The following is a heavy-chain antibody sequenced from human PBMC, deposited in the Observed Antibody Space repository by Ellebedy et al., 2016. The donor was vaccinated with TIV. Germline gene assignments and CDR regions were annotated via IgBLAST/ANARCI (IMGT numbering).Heavy chain of an antibody. CDR1: GYTFTGYY. J-gene: IGHJ6*03. CDR3: ARGMGCSSTSCSHYMDV. V-gene: IGHV1-2*02. CDR2: INPNSGGT. D-gene: IGHD2-2*01. Sequence: ASVKVSCXASGYTFTGYYMHWVRQAPGQGLEWMGWINPNSGGTNYAQKFQGRVTMTTDTSTSTAYMELRSLRSDDTAVYYCARGMGCSSTSCSHYMDVWGKGTTVTVSS.